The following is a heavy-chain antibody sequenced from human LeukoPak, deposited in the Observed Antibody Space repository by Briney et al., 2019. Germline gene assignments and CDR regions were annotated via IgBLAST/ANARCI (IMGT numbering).Heavy chain of an antibody. CDR3: ARDSGHDAFDI. Sequence: GGPLRLSCAASGFTLTTYRMHWLRHAPGKGLVWVSRINSDGKITTYADSVKGRLTISGDYAKNTLYLQMNSLRAEDTAVYYCARDSGHDAFDIWGQGTTVTVSS. V-gene: IGHV3-74*01. CDR1: GFTLTTYR. CDR2: INSDGKIT. J-gene: IGHJ3*02.